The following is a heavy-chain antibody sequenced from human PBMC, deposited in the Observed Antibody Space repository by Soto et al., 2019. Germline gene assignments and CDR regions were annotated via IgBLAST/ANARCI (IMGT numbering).Heavy chain of an antibody. J-gene: IGHJ6*02. CDR3: ARRYCSSASCPRNYYGMDV. Sequence: GSLKISCQGSGYNFASYWISWVRQMPGKGLEWMGRIDPIDSYTNYSPSFQGHVTISADKSISTAYLQWSSLKASDTAMYYCARRYCSSASCPRNYYGMDVWGQGTTVTVSS. CDR1: GYNFASYW. V-gene: IGHV5-10-1*01. CDR2: IDPIDSYT. D-gene: IGHD2-2*01.